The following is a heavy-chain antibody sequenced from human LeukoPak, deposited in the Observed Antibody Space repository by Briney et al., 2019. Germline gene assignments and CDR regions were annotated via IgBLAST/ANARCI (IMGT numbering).Heavy chain of an antibody. V-gene: IGHV1-69*13. CDR2: IIPIFGTA. CDR1: GYTFTSYG. D-gene: IGHD3-9*01. J-gene: IGHJ3*02. Sequence: ASVKVSCKASGYTFTSYGISWVRQAPGQGLEWMGGIIPIFGTANYAQKFQGRVTITADESTSTAYMELSSLRSEDTAVYYCATGGILTGPMTIEADAFDIWGQGTMVTVSS. CDR3: ATGGILTGPMTIEADAFDI.